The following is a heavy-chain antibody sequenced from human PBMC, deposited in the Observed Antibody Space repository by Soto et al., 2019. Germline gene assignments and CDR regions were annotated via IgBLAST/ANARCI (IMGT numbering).Heavy chain of an antibody. CDR1: GFTFSSYW. CDR3: ASSLGMGEHDDAFDI. J-gene: IGHJ3*02. Sequence: EVQLVESGGGLVQPGGSLRLSCAASGFTFSSYWMSWVRQAPGKGLEWVANIKQDGSEKYYVDSVKGRFTISRDNAKNSLYLQMNSLRAEDTAVYYCASSLGMGEHDDAFDIWGQGTMVTVSS. D-gene: IGHD3-16*01. CDR2: IKQDGSEK. V-gene: IGHV3-7*01.